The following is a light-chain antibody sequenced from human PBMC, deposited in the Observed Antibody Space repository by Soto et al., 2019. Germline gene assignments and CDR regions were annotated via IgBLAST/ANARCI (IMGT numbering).Light chain of an antibody. J-gene: IGLJ2*01. CDR1: ASDVGSYNY. CDR3: SSYTSSSTVV. V-gene: IGLV2-14*01. CDR2: GVS. Sequence: QSVLTQPASVSGSPGQSITISCTGTASDVGSYNYVSWYQQHPGKAPKLMIYGVSNRPSGVSNRFSGSKSGKTASLTISGLQVEDEADYYCSSYTSSSTVVFGGGTKLTVL.